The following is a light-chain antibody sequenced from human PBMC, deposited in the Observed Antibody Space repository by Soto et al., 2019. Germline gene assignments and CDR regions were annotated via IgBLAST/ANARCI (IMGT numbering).Light chain of an antibody. V-gene: IGLV2-23*02. CDR1: SSDVGSYNL. CDR3: CSYAGSSTLAV. Sequence: QSALTQPASVSGSPGQSITISCTGTSSDVGSYNLVSWYQQHPTKAPKLMIYEVSRRPSGVSNRFSGSKSDNTASLTISGLQAEDEADYYCCSYAGSSTLAVFGGGTQLTVL. CDR2: EVS. J-gene: IGLJ7*01.